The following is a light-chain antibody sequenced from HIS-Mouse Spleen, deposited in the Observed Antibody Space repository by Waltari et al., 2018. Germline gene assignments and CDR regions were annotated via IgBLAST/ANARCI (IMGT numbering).Light chain of an antibody. CDR1: ALPKKY. J-gene: IGLJ2*01. Sequence: SYELTQPPSVSVSPGQTARITCSGDALPKKYAYWYQQKSGQAPVLVIYEDSKRPSGIPERFSGASSGTMDTLTSSGAQVEDEADYYWYSTDSSGNHRVFGGGTKLTVL. CDR3: YSTDSSGNHRV. CDR2: EDS. V-gene: IGLV3-10*01.